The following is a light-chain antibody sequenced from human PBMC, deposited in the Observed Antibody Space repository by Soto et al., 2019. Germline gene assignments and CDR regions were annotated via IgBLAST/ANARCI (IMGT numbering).Light chain of an antibody. Sequence: DIVMTQSPDSLAVSLGERATINCRSSQSVLYSFNNKNYLGWYQQKPGQAPKLLIYWASTRESGVPDRFGGSGSGTDFTLTISSLQAEDVAVYYCQHYYSDPPWTFGQGTKVEIK. CDR2: WAS. CDR3: QHYYSDPPWT. V-gene: IGKV4-1*01. J-gene: IGKJ1*01. CDR1: QSVLYSFNNKNY.